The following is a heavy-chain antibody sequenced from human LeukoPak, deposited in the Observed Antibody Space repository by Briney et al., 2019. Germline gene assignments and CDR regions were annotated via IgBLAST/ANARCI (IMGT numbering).Heavy chain of an antibody. J-gene: IGHJ3*02. D-gene: IGHD2-2*01. V-gene: IGHV4-39*01. CDR3: VRHCCSTPSKRTFDI. CDR1: GGSIWTSDYY. CDR2: ISDGGST. Sequence: KPSETLSLTCTVSGGSIWTSDYYWGCIREFPGNGLEWIGTISDGGSTYYNPSLESRVIISVDTSKNQFSLKLSSVTAADTAVYYCVRHCCSTPSKRTFDIWGQGTLVTVSS.